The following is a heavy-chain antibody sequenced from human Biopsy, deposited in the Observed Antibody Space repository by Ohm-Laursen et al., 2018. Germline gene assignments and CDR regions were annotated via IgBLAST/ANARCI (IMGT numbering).Heavy chain of an antibody. V-gene: IGHV1-69*13. J-gene: IGHJ6*02. Sequence: SVKVSCKASGGNLRSYGISWVRQAPGQGLEWMGGIMPAFGVVNYGQNFEGRVTIDADDSTTTVDLSSLTSEDTAVYYCARGEAARVNDNYRYRLDHWGQGTTVTVSS. CDR3: ARGEAARVNDNYRYRLDH. D-gene: IGHD6-6*01. CDR1: GGNLRSYG. CDR2: IMPAFGVV.